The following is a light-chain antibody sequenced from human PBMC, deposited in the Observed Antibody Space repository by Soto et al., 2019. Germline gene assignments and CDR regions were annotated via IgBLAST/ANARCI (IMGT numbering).Light chain of an antibody. Sequence: EIVLTQSPGTLSLSPGKRATLSCRASQSISSSYLAWYQQKPGQAPRLLIYDASNRATGIPARFSGSGSGTDFTLTISSLESEDFAVYYCQQRSNFITFGQGTRLEIK. V-gene: IGKV3D-20*02. CDR3: QQRSNFIT. J-gene: IGKJ5*01. CDR2: DAS. CDR1: QSISSSY.